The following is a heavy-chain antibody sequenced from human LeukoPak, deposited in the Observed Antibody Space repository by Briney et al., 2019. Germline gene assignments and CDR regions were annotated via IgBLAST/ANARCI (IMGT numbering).Heavy chain of an antibody. Sequence: QPGGTLRLSCAASGFTFSSYGMSWVRQAPGKGLEWVSAISGSGGSTYYADSVKGRFTISRDNSKNTLYLQMNSLRAEDTAVYCCAKDMGVSGSYWNYFDYWGQGTLVTVSS. V-gene: IGHV3-23*01. CDR2: ISGSGGST. J-gene: IGHJ4*02. D-gene: IGHD1-26*01. CDR1: GFTFSSYG. CDR3: AKDMGVSGSYWNYFDY.